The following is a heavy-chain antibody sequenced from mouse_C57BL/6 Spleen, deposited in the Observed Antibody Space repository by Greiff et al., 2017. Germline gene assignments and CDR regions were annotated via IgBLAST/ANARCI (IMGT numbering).Heavy chain of an antibody. V-gene: IGHV5-12*01. J-gene: IGHJ2*01. D-gene: IGHD2-2*01. CDR1: GFTFSDYY. CDR3: ARQGDGYDGQYYFGY. CDR2: ISNGGGST. Sequence: EVMLVESGGGLVQPGGSLKLSCAASGFTFSDYYMYWVRQTPEKRLEWVAYISNGGGSTYYPDTVKGRFTISRDNAKNTLYLQMSRLKSEDTAMYYCARQGDGYDGQYYFGYWGQGTTLTVSS.